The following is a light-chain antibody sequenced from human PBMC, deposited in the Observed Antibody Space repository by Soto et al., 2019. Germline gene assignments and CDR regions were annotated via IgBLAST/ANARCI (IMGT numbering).Light chain of an antibody. J-gene: IGLJ2*01. V-gene: IGLV1-51*01. CDR3: ETWDSSLTAVV. CDR2: DND. CDR1: NSNIENNY. Sequence: QSVLTQPPSVSAAPGQKVTISCSGGNSNIENNYVSWYQHLPGTAPKLLIYDNDKRPSGIPDRFSGSKSGTSATLGITGLQTGDEADYYCETWDSSLTAVVFGGGTKLTVL.